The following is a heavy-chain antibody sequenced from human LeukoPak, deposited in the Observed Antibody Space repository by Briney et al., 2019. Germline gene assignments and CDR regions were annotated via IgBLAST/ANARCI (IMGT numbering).Heavy chain of an antibody. V-gene: IGHV3-7*01. J-gene: IGHJ4*02. D-gene: IGHD6-6*01. CDR2: INQGGSET. CDR3: ARLIGDRTIYDY. Sequence: GGPLTLSCAASRFTFRTYWMGWLRQAPGKGLEWVASINQGGSETYYVESVKGRFTISRDNAMNSFFLQMNSLRAEDTAVYYCARLIGDRTIYDYWGQGTLVTVSS. CDR1: RFTFRTYW.